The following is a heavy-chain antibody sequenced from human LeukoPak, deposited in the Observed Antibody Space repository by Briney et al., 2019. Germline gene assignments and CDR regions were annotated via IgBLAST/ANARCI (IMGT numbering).Heavy chain of an antibody. CDR3: ATSTAAAGTD. CDR1: GFTFSSYA. J-gene: IGHJ4*02. D-gene: IGHD6-13*01. V-gene: IGHV3-7*03. CDR2: IKQDGSEK. Sequence: GGSLRLSCVASGFTFSSYAMGWVRQAPGKGLKWVANIKQDGSEKYYVDSVKGRFTISRDNAQNSLYLQMNSLRAEDTAIYYCATSTAAAGTDWGQGTLVTVSS.